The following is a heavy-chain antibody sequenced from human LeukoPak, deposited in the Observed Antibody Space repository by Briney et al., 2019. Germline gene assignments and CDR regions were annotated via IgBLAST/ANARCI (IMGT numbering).Heavy chain of an antibody. CDR2: IYYSGST. D-gene: IGHD3-16*01. V-gene: IGHV4-59*08. CDR3: ARYYDRTGFDY. J-gene: IGHJ4*02. CDR1: GGSINNYY. Sequence: KPSETLSLTCTVSGGSINNYYWSWVRQSPGKGLEWIGYIYYSGSTNYNPSLKSRVTISIHTSRNQFSLMLSSVTAADTAMYYCARYYDRTGFDYWGQGTLVTVSS.